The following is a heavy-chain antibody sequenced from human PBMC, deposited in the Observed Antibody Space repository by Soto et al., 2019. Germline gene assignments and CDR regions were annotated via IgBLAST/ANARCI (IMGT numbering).Heavy chain of an antibody. CDR1: GFSLTSPGMN. Sequence: QVTLKESGPTVVKPRQTLTLTCTFSGFSLTSPGMNVGWIRQPPGKALEWLALIYWDDDKRYNPSLSSRLSISKDTPKTPEVLTLTRVDPVDTGTYSCAHSGGSSCLWDNWGQGTLVTVSS. J-gene: IGHJ4*02. D-gene: IGHD6-13*01. CDR2: IYWDDDK. CDR3: AHSGGSSCLWDN. V-gene: IGHV2-5*02.